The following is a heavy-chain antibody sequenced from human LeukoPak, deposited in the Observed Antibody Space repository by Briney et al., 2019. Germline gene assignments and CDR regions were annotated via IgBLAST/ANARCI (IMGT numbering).Heavy chain of an antibody. V-gene: IGHV4-34*01. CDR2: INHSGST. CDR1: GGSFSGYY. J-gene: IGHJ4*02. CDR3: ARGPALRYYYGSGSSFFDY. D-gene: IGHD3-10*01. Sequence: SETLSLTCAVYGGSFSGYYWSWIRQPLGKGLEWIGEINHSGSTNYNPSLKSRVTISVDTSKNQFSLKLSSVTAADTAVYYCARGPALRYYYGSGSSFFDYWGQGTLVTVSS.